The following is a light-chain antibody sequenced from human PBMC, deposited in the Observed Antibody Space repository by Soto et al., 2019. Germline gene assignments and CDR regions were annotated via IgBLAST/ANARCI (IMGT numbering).Light chain of an antibody. CDR2: GAS. Sequence: DIQMTQSPSTLSASVGDRVTITCRASHNINDWLAWYQQRPGNDPKLLIYGASRLETGIPSRFSGSGYGTEFTLTISSLQPDDFATYYCQQYNSYFGQGTKLEI. J-gene: IGKJ2*01. V-gene: IGKV1-5*01. CDR3: QQYNSY. CDR1: HNINDW.